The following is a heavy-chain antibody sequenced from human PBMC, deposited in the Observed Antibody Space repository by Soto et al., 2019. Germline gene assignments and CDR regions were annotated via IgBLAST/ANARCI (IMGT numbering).Heavy chain of an antibody. J-gene: IGHJ3*02. Sequence: GGSLRLYCAASEFTVASNYMSWVRQAPGRGLEWLSVIYSGDDTYYARSVRGRFTLSRDNSKNILYLQMNGLRAEDTAVYYCARDDGDSFAFDIWGRGTMVTVSS. D-gene: IGHD4-17*01. CDR2: IYSGDDT. V-gene: IGHV3-66*01. CDR3: ARDDGDSFAFDI. CDR1: EFTVASNY.